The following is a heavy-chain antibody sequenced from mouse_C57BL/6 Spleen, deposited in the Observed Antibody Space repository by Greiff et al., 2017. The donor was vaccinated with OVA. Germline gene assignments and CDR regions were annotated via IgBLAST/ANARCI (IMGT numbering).Heavy chain of an antibody. D-gene: IGHD1-1*01. CDR3: ARNYRGDAMDY. J-gene: IGHJ4*01. Sequence: QVQLQQPGAELVMPGASVKLSCKASGYTFTSYWMHWVKQRPGQGLEWIGEIDPSDSYTNYNQKFKGKSTLNVDKSSSTAYMQLSSLTSEDSAVYYCARNYRGDAMDYWGQGTSVTVSS. CDR2: IDPSDSYT. CDR1: GYTFTSYW. V-gene: IGHV1-69*01.